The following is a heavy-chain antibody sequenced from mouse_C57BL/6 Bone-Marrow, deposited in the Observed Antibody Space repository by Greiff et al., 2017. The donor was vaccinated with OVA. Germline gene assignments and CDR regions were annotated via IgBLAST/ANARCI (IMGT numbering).Heavy chain of an antibody. Sequence: EVKLVESGPVLVKPGASVKMSCKASGYTFTDYYMNWVKQSHGKSLEWIGVINPYNGGTSYNQKFKGKATLTVDKSSSTAYMELNSLTSEDSAVYYCARRRYYYGSSYVDYWGQGTTLTVSS. J-gene: IGHJ2*01. CDR3: ARRRYYYGSSYVDY. V-gene: IGHV1-19*01. CDR1: GYTFTDYY. D-gene: IGHD1-1*01. CDR2: INPYNGGT.